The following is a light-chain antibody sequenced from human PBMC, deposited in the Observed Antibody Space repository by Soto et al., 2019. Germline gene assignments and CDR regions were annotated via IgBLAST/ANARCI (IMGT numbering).Light chain of an antibody. V-gene: IGKV1-8*01. CDR2: AAY. CDR3: QQYNNWT. CDR1: QGISSY. Sequence: AIRMTQSPSSLSASTGDIVTITCRASQGISSYLAWYQQKPGKAPKLLIYAAYNLQSGVPSRFSGSGSGTEFTLTISSLQSEDFAVYYCQQYNNWTFGQGTKVDIK. J-gene: IGKJ1*01.